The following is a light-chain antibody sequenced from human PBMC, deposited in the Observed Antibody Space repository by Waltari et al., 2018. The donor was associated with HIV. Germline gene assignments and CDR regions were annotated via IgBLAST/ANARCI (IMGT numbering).Light chain of an antibody. CDR2: EVK. J-gene: IGLJ2*01. V-gene: IGLV2-14*01. Sequence: QSALTQPASVSGSPGQSISISCSGTSSDVGSSDYVSWYHQHPGEAPTLILYEVKKRPSGTSNRFAGSQSGNTASLTITGLQVEDEAHYYCSSYSASGTLVLFGGGTRLTVL. CDR1: SSDVGSSDY. CDR3: SSYSASGTLVL.